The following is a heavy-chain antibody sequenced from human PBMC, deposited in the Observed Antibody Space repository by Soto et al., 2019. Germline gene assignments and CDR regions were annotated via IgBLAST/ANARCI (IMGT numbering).Heavy chain of an antibody. V-gene: IGHV3-23*01. CDR3: AKAGRGRASYYTDVDY. CDR1: GFTFNNNA. Sequence: EVQLLESGGGLVQPGGSLRLSCAASGFTFNNNAMNWFRQTPGKGLEWVSVISGSDNSTYYADSVKGRFTTSRDNSKNTLYLQMNGLRAEDTAVYYCAKAGRGRASYYTDVDYWGQGALVTVSS. CDR2: ISGSDNST. J-gene: IGHJ4*02. D-gene: IGHD1-26*01.